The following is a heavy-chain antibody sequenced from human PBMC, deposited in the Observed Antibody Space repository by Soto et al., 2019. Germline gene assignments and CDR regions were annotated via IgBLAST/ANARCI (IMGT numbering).Heavy chain of an antibody. CDR1: GFTFSSYA. J-gene: IGHJ3*02. CDR3: AKSLPSRGYSGYHAFDI. V-gene: IGHV3-23*01. Sequence: EVQLLASGGGLVQPGGSLRLSCAASGFTFSSYAMSWVRQAPGKGLEWGSAISGSGGSTYYADSVKGRFTISKDNSNNTLYLQMNSLRAEDTAVYYCAKSLPSRGYSGYHAFDIWGQGTMVTVSS. CDR2: ISGSGGST. D-gene: IGHD5-12*01.